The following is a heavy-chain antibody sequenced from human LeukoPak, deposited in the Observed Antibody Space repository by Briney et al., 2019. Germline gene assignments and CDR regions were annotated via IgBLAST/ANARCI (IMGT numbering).Heavy chain of an antibody. CDR3: AKTSLPALRLPHDY. D-gene: IGHD2-2*01. V-gene: IGHV3-23*01. CDR1: GFTFNTYA. Sequence: GGSLRLSCTGSGFTFNTYAMTWVRQVPGKGLEWVSSISGGGGSAHYADFVKGRFTISRDNSKNTLYLHLNSLRPADTAVYFCAKTSLPALRLPHDYWGQGTLVTVSS. CDR2: ISGGGGSA. J-gene: IGHJ4*02.